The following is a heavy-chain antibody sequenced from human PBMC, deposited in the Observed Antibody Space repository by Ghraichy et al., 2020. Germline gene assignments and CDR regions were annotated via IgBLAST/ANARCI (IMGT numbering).Heavy chain of an antibody. CDR2: ISSSSSTI. J-gene: IGHJ6*03. V-gene: IGHV3-48*01. D-gene: IGHD6-13*01. CDR1: GFTFSSYS. CDR3: ARRAAAGTEDYYYYYMDV. Sequence: GESLNISCAASGFTFSSYSMNWVRQAPGKGLEWVSYISSSSSTIYYADSVKGRFTISRDNAKNSLFLQMNSLRAEDTAVYYCARRAAAGTEDYYYYYMDVWGKGTTVTVSS.